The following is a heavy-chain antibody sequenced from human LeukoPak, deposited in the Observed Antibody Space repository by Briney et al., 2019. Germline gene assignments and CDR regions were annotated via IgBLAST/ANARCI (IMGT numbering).Heavy chain of an antibody. D-gene: IGHD6-19*01. CDR3: ARLLYSSGSFYFDY. Sequence: PGRSLRLSCAASGFTFNSYAMHWVRQAPGKGLEWVAVISYDGSNKYYADSVKGRFTISRDNSKNTLYLQMNSLRAEDTAVYYCARLLYSSGSFYFDYWGQGTLVTVSS. V-gene: IGHV3-30*04. J-gene: IGHJ4*02. CDR1: GFTFNSYA. CDR2: ISYDGSNK.